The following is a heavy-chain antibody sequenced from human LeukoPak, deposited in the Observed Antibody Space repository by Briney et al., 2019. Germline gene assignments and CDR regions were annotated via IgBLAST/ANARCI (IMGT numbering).Heavy chain of an antibody. D-gene: IGHD2-2*01. J-gene: IGHJ5*02. CDR2: INPSGGST. V-gene: IGHV1-46*01. CDR1: GYTFTSYG. CDR3: ARALGTSWYWFDP. Sequence: ASVKVSCKASGYTFTSYGISWVRQAPGQGLEWMGIINPSGGSTSYAQKFQGRVTMTRDTSTSTVYMELSSLRSEDTAVYYCARALGTSWYWFDPWGQGTLVTVSS.